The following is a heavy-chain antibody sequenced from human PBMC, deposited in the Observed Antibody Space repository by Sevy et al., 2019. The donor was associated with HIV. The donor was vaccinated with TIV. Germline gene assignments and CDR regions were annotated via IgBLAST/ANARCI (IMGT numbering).Heavy chain of an antibody. CDR3: ATRLYCSGGSCYRRGWFDP. CDR1: GYTLTELS. CDR2: FDPEDGET. V-gene: IGHV1-24*01. Sequence: ASVKVSCKVSGYTLTELSMHWVRQAPGKGLEWMGGFDPEDGETIYAQKFQGRVTMTEDTSTDPAYMELSSLRSEDTAVYYCATRLYCSGGSCYRRGWFDPWGQGTLVTVSS. D-gene: IGHD2-15*01. J-gene: IGHJ5*02.